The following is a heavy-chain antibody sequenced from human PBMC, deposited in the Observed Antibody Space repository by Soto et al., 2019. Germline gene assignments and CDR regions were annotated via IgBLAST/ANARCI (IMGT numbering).Heavy chain of an antibody. CDR1: GGSISTMDW. J-gene: IGHJ4*02. Sequence: KTSETLSLTCAVSGGSISTMDWWTWVRQPPGKGLQWIGEIYHTGITNYNPSLQSRVTISIDESRTSFSLNLDSVTAADTAVYYCATRRDGGPVWGQGTLVTVSS. CDR2: IYHTGIT. V-gene: IGHV4-4*02. CDR3: ATRRDGGPV. D-gene: IGHD4-17*01.